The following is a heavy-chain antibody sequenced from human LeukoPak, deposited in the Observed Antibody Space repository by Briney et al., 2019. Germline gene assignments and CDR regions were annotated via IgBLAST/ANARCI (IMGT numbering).Heavy chain of an antibody. D-gene: IGHD1-26*01. V-gene: IGHV3-48*04. CDR3: ARGRAWELLGVDY. Sequence: GGSLRLSCAASGFTFGTYPMNWVRQAPGKGLEWLSYISEGSRTIYYADSVKGRFTISRDDTQNSLYLQMSSLRAEDTAVYYCARGRAWELLGVDYWGQGTLVTVSS. CDR2: ISEGSRTI. J-gene: IGHJ4*02. CDR1: GFTFGTYP.